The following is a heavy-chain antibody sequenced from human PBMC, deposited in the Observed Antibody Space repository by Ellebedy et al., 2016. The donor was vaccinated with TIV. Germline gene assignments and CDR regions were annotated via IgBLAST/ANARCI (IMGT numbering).Heavy chain of an antibody. Sequence: AASVKVSCKASGGTFSSYDINWVRQAPGQELEWMGRIIPILGIANYEQKFQGRVTIPADKYTSTAYMELSSLRSEDTAVDGMDVWGQGTTVTVSS. J-gene: IGHJ6*02. CDR3: DV. CDR1: GGTFSSYD. V-gene: IGHV1-69*04. CDR2: IIPILGIA.